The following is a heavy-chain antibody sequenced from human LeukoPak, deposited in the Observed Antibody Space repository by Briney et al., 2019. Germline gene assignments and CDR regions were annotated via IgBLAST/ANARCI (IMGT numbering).Heavy chain of an antibody. V-gene: IGHV6-1*01. Sequence: SQTLSLTCAISGDIVSSNTAAGNWIRQSPSRGLEWLGRTYYRSKWYNDYAVSVRSRITINPDTSKNQFSQQLTSDTPEGTAVYYCARGIWDFYFWGQGTLVTVSS. D-gene: IGHD2/OR15-2a*01. CDR3: ARGIWDFYF. CDR2: TYYRSKWYN. J-gene: IGHJ4*02. CDR1: GDIVSSNTAA.